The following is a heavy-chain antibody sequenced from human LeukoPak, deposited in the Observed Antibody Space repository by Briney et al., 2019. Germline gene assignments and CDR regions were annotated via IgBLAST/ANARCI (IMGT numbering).Heavy chain of an antibody. D-gene: IGHD3-10*01. J-gene: IGHJ4*02. CDR2: INSDGSST. V-gene: IGHV3-74*01. CDR1: GFTFSDHW. CDR3: ARGMRWFGELFLDY. Sequence: GGSLRLSCAASGFTFSDHWMHWVRQAPGKGPVWVSRINSDGSSTSYADSVKGRFTISRDNAKNTLYLQMNSLRAEDTAVYYCARGMRWFGELFLDYWGQGTLVTVSS.